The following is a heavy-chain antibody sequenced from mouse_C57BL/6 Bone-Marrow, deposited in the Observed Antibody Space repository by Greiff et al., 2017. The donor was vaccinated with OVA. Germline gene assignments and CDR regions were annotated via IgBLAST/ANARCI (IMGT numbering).Heavy chain of an antibody. CDR1: GYTFTDYN. V-gene: IGHV1-18*01. CDR3: ARYGTTPPGPFDY. CDR2: INPNNGGT. D-gene: IGHD1-1*01. J-gene: IGHJ2*01. Sequence: EVQLQQSGPELVKPGASVKIPCKASGYTFTDYNMDWVKQSHGKSLEWIGDINPNNGGTIYNQKFKGKATLTVDKSSSTAYMELRSLTSEDTAVYYCARYGTTPPGPFDYWGQGTTLTVSS.